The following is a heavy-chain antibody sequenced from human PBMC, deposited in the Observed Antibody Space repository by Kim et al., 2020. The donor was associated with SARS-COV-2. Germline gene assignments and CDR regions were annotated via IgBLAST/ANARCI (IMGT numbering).Heavy chain of an antibody. CDR2: FYYSGNT. CDR3: VRGKGRYCCFLDV. V-gene: IGHV4-39*07. Sequence: SETLSLTCTVSGDSMSSKNYYWSWIRQPPGKGLEWMGNFYYSGNTYYNPSLQSRVTVSSYTSKNQFSLALTSVTAADTAVYYCVRGKGRYCCFLDVWGQG. D-gene: IGHD3-16*02. J-gene: IGHJ6*02. CDR1: GDSMSSKNYY.